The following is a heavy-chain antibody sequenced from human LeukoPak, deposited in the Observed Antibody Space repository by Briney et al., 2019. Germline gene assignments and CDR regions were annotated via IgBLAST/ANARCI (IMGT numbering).Heavy chain of an antibody. V-gene: IGHV3-7*03. CDR3: ARAKGSSWYPYYYMDV. J-gene: IGHJ6*03. Sequence: GGSLRLSCAASGFTFSSYWMSWVRQAPGKGLEWVANIKQDGSEKYYVDSVKGRFTISRDNAKNSLYLQMNSLRAEDTAVYYCARAKGSSWYPYYYMDVWGKGTTVTVSS. CDR1: GFTFSSYW. D-gene: IGHD6-13*01. CDR2: IKQDGSEK.